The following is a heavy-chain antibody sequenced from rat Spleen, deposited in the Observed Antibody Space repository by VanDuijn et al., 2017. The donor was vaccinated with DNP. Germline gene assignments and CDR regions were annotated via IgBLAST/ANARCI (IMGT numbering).Heavy chain of an antibody. J-gene: IGHJ2*01. D-gene: IGHD5-1*01. Sequence: EVQLQESGPGLVKPSQSLSLTCSVTGYSITSNYWGWIRKFPGNKLEWMGYVTNAGNTDYNPSLKSRISITTDTSKNQFLLQVNSVTPEDTATYYCAIQLGVFDYWDQGVMVTVSS. CDR3: AIQLGVFDY. CDR2: VTNAGNT. V-gene: IGHV3-3*01. CDR1: GYSITSNY.